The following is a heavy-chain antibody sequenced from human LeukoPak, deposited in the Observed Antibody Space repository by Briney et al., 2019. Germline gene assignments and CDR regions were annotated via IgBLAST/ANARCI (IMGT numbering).Heavy chain of an antibody. CDR1: GVSITSSDFY. CDR2: ISYSGRT. CDR3: ARLKSYCGGDCYPDQFHN. Sequence: SETLSLTCTVSGVSITSSDFYWGWIRQPPGKGLEWIATISYSGRTYYNPSLKARLTISVDTSKNQFSLKLLSVAAADTAVYYCARLKSYCGGDCYPDQFHNWGQGTLVTVSS. D-gene: IGHD2-21*02. J-gene: IGHJ4*02. V-gene: IGHV4-39*01.